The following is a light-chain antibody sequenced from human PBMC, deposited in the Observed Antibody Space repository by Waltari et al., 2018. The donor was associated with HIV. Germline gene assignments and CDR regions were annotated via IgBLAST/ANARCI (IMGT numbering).Light chain of an antibody. Sequence: DIQMTQSPSSLSASLGDKVLITCRASQAIRTYVNWYQQKPGRAPHLLIYAASTLQSGVPSRFSGDSSGTDFTLTINGLQPEDFATYYCQQSFNGVTFGPGTKVYV. CDR3: QQSFNGVT. J-gene: IGKJ3*01. V-gene: IGKV1-39*01. CDR2: AAS. CDR1: QAIRTY.